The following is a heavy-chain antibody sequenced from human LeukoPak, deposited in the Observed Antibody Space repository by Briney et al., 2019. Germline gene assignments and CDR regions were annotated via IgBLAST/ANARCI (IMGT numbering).Heavy chain of an antibody. V-gene: IGHV4-34*01. D-gene: IGHD6-6*01. CDR1: GGSFSGYY. Sequence: SETLSLTCAVYGGSFSGYYWSWIRQPPGKGLEWIGEINHSGSTNYNPSLKSRVAISVDTSKNQFSLKLSSVTAADTAVYYCARMAARLPSYYYYMDVWGKGTTVTVSS. CDR2: INHSGST. CDR3: ARMAARLPSYYYYMDV. J-gene: IGHJ6*03.